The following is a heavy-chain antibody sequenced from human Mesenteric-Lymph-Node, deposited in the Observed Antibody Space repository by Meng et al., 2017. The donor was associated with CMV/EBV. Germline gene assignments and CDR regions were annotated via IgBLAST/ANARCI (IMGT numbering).Heavy chain of an antibody. D-gene: IGHD3-3*01. J-gene: IGHJ6*02. V-gene: IGHV3-21*01. CDR3: ASSTVRDYDFWSGYYFYYGMDV. CDR1: GFTFSSYS. CDR2: ISSSSSYI. Sequence: GESLKISCAASGFTFSSYSMNWVRQAPGKGLEWVSSISSSSSYIYYADSVKGRFTISRDNAKNSLYLQMNSLRAEDTDVYYCASSTVRDYDFWSGYYFYYGMDVWGQGTTVTVSS.